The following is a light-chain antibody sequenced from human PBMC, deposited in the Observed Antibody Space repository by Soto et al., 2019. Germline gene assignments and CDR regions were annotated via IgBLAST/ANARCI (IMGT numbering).Light chain of an antibody. CDR1: SGGIANNY. J-gene: IGLJ2*01. CDR2: EHN. CDR3: QSYDSSFVL. V-gene: IGLV6-57*04. Sequence: NFMLTQPHSVSESPGETVTIYCTRTSGGIANNYVQWYQQRPGSAPPIVIYEHNLRPTGGPDRFSGSTDGSSNSASLTISGLHTDEEDDYYCQSYDSSFVLFGRGTKLTVL.